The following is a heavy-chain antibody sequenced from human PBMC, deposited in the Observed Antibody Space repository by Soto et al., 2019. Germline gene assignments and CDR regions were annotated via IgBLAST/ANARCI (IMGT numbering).Heavy chain of an antibody. J-gene: IGHJ4*02. CDR3: AKQRAGYGSGSDTFYFDF. V-gene: IGHV3-23*01. D-gene: IGHD3-10*01. Sequence: PGGSLRLSCSTSGFTFSTYAMNWVRQAPGKGLEWVSALGGSGSTPYYADSVRGRFTISRDNSKNTLFLQMSSLRAEYTALYYCAKQRAGYGSGSDTFYFDFWGQGTLVTVSS. CDR1: GFTFSTYA. CDR2: LGGSGSTP.